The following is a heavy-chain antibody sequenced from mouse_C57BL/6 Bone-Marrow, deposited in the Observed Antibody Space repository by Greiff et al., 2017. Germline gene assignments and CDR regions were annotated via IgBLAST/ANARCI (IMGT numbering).Heavy chain of an antibody. CDR2: IDPEDGET. CDR1: GFNINDSY. Sequence: EVQLQQSGAELVKPGASVKLSCTASGFNINDSYMHWVKQRTEPGLEWIGRIDPEDGETKSAPQFQGKATITADTSSNTAYLQLSSLTSEDTAVYYCARWRGTPFAYWGQGTLVTVSA. J-gene: IGHJ3*01. V-gene: IGHV14-2*01. D-gene: IGHD3-3*01. CDR3: ARWRGTPFAY.